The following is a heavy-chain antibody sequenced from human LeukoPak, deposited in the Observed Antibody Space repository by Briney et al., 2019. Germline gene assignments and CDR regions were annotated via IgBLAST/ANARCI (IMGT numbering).Heavy chain of an antibody. V-gene: IGHV3-23*01. CDR1: GFTFSTYA. Sequence: GGAVRLSCAASGFTFSTYAMSWVRQAPGKGLEWLSYISGSGDSTYHTDSVKGRFTISRDNSKDTLYLQMSSLRAEDTALYFCARRVGSYHFDSWGQGTLVTVSS. CDR3: ARRVGSYHFDS. D-gene: IGHD1-26*01. CDR2: ISGSGDST. J-gene: IGHJ4*02.